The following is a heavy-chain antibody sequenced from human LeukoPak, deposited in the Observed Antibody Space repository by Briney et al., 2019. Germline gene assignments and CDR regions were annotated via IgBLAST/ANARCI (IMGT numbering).Heavy chain of an antibody. V-gene: IGHV4-30-2*01. CDR3: ARANGSGSYYNNWFDP. J-gene: IGHJ5*02. CDR1: GGPISSGGYS. D-gene: IGHD3-10*01. CDR2: IYHSGST. Sequence: SQTLSLTCAVSGGPISSGGYSWSWIRQPPGKGLEWIGYIYHSGSTYYNPSLKSRATISVDRSKNQFSLKLSSVTAADTAVYYCARANGSGSYYNNWFDPWGQGTLVTVSS.